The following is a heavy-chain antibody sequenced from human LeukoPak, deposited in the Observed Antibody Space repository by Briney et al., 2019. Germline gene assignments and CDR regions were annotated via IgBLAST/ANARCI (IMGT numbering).Heavy chain of an antibody. CDR2: INSDGSST. D-gene: IGHD5-24*01. J-gene: IGHJ4*02. V-gene: IGHV3-74*01. Sequence: GGSLRLSCAASGFTFSSYWMHWVRQAPGKGLVWVSRINSDGSSTSYADSVKGRFTISRDNAKNTLYPQMNSLRAEDTAVYYCARMGLEMATALDYWGQGTLVTVSS. CDR3: ARMGLEMATALDY. CDR1: GFTFSSYW.